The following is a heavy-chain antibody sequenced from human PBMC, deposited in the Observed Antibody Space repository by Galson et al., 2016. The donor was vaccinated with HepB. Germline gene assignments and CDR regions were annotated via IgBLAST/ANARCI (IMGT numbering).Heavy chain of an antibody. CDR1: GDSVSSNSAS. J-gene: IGHJ6*02. V-gene: IGHV6-1*01. Sequence: CAISGDSVSSNSASWTWIRQSPSRGLEWLGRTYYRSRWYSDYAESVKSRTTINPDTSKNQFSLHLNSVTPEDTAVYYCVRYRSGWHLTGMDVWGQGTTVTVSS. D-gene: IGHD6-19*01. CDR2: TYYRSRWYS. CDR3: VRYRSGWHLTGMDV.